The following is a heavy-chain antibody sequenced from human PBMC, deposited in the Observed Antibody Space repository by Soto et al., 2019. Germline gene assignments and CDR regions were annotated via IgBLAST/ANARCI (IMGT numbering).Heavy chain of an antibody. V-gene: IGHV3-11*01. D-gene: IGHD3-22*01. CDR3: ARSHLYYDSSGYPDY. CDR1: VFTFSDYY. Sequence: SLTLSCAPSVFTFSDYYMSWIRQAPGKGLEWVSYISSSGSTIYYADSVKGRFTISRDNAKNSLYLQMNSLRAEDTAVYYCARSHLYYDSSGYPDYWGQGTLVTVSS. J-gene: IGHJ4*02. CDR2: ISSSGSTI.